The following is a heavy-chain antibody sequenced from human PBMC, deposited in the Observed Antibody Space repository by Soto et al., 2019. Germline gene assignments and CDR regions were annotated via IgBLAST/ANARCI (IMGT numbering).Heavy chain of an antibody. V-gene: IGHV3-23*01. CDR3: ARADIVVVVAALLLDAFDI. J-gene: IGHJ3*02. D-gene: IGHD2-15*01. CDR1: GFTFSSYA. CDR2: ISGSGGST. Sequence: GGSLRLSCAASGFTFSSYAMSWVRQAPGKGLEWVSAISGSGGSTYYADSVKGRFTISRDNSKNTLYLQMNSLRAEDTAVYYCARADIVVVVAALLLDAFDIWGQGTMVTVSS.